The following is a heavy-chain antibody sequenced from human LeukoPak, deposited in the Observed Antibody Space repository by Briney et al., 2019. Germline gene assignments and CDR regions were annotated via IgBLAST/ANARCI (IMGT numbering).Heavy chain of an antibody. J-gene: IGHJ6*02. CDR3: AKDAKAAAGTGYYYYGMDV. V-gene: IGHV3-43*01. Sequence: TGGSLRLSCAASGVTFDDYTMHWVRQAPGKGLEWVSLISWDGGSTYYADSVKGRFTISRDNSKNSLYLQMNSLRTEDTALYYCAKDAKAAAGTGYYYYGMDVWGQGTTVTVSS. CDR1: GVTFDDYT. CDR2: ISWDGGST. D-gene: IGHD6-13*01.